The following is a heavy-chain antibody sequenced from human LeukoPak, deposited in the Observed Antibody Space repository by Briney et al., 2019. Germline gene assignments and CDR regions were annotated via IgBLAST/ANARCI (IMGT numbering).Heavy chain of an antibody. J-gene: IGHJ4*02. V-gene: IGHV4-30-2*01. Sequence: PSETLSLTCAVSGGSISSGGYSWSWIRQPPGKGLEWIGYIYHSGSTNYNPSLKSRVSISVDTSKNQLSLKLSSVTAADTAVYYCARGGGTVGYYFDNWGQGTLVSVSS. CDR1: GGSISSGGYS. CDR3: ARGGGTVGYYFDN. D-gene: IGHD3-10*01. CDR2: IYHSGST.